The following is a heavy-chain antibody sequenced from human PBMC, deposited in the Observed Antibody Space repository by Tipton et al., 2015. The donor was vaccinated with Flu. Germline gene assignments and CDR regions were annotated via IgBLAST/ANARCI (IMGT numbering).Heavy chain of an antibody. Sequence: SLRLSCAASGFTFSSYGMHWVRQAPGKGLEWVAVIWYDGSNKYYADSVKGRFTISRDNSKNTLYLQMNSLRAEDTAVYYCARDPSMIVVAPGYWGQGTLVTVSS. J-gene: IGHJ4*02. V-gene: IGHV3-33*01. CDR1: GFTFSSYG. CDR3: ARDPSMIVVAPGY. CDR2: IWYDGSNK. D-gene: IGHD3-22*01.